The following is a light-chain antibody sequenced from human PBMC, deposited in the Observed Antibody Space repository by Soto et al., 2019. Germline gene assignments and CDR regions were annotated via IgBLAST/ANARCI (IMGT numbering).Light chain of an antibody. J-gene: IGKJ1*01. CDR2: AAS. CDR1: QTILTY. Sequence: DIQMTQSPSSLSASVGDRVTITCRASQTILTYLNWYQQKPGKAPKLLLYAASSLQSGVPSRFSGGGSATDFTLTLSSLQPEDFATYYCQQSFSTTWTFGHGTKVEIK. CDR3: QQSFSTTWT. V-gene: IGKV1-39*01.